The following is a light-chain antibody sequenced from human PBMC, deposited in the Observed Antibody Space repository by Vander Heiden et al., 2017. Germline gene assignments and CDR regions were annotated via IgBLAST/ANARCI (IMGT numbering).Light chain of an antibody. CDR1: QSVGSN. Sequence: EIVMTQSPATLSVSPGERATLSCRASQSVGSNLAWYQQKPGQAPRLLIYSASTRATGIPARFSGSGSGTEFTLTISSLQSEDLAVYSCQQYNNWPLTFGGGTKVEIK. J-gene: IGKJ4*01. CDR3: QQYNNWPLT. CDR2: SAS. V-gene: IGKV3-15*01.